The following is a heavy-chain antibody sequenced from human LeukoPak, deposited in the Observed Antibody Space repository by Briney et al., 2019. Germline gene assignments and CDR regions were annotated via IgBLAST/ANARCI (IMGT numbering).Heavy chain of an antibody. Sequence: AASVKVSCKASGYTFTAYYMHWVRQAPGQGLEWMGWINPNSGGTNYAQKLQGRVTMTTDTSTATAYMELRSLRSDDTAVYYCARGGNYFRFDPWGQGTLVTVSS. CDR3: ARGGNYFRFDP. CDR2: INPNSGGT. D-gene: IGHD1-26*01. CDR1: GYTFTAYY. V-gene: IGHV1-2*02. J-gene: IGHJ5*02.